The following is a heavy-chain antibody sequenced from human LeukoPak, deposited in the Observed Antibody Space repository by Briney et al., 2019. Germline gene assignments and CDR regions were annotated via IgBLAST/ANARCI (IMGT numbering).Heavy chain of an antibody. Sequence: GGSLRLSCAASGFTFSSYEMNWVRQAPGKGLEWVSYISSSGSTIYYADSVQGRFTISRDNAKNSLYLQMNSLRAEDTAVYYCAELGITMIGGVWGKGTTVTISS. D-gene: IGHD3-10*02. CDR1: GFTFSSYE. CDR2: ISSSGSTI. V-gene: IGHV3-48*03. CDR3: AELGITMIGGV. J-gene: IGHJ6*04.